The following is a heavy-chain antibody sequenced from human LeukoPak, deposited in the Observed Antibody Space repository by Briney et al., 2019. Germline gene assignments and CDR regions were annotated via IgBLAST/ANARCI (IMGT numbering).Heavy chain of an antibody. CDR1: GGSISNYY. Sequence: SETLSLTCTVSGGSISNYYWSWIRQPPGKGLEWIGYIYYSGSTNYNPSLKSRVTISVDTSKNQFSLKLSSVTVADTAVYYCAREYYYDSSGYRLYYFDYWGQGTLVTVSS. CDR2: IYYSGST. CDR3: AREYYYDSSGYRLYYFDY. J-gene: IGHJ4*02. D-gene: IGHD3-22*01. V-gene: IGHV4-59*01.